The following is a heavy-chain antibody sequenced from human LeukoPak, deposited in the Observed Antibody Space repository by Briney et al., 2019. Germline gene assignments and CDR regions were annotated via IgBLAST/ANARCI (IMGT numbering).Heavy chain of an antibody. J-gene: IGHJ4*02. V-gene: IGHV3-9*01. D-gene: IGHD2/OR15-2a*01. CDR2: ISWNSGSR. CDR3: TRGTDHNFLGNPSSYFDS. Sequence: PGRSLRLSCTGSGFTFDDYAMYWVRQAPGRGLEWVSGISWNSGSRAYAGSVWGRFTVSRDNARKSLYLEMSRLRLEDTALYYCTRGTDHNFLGNPSSYFDSWGQGTLVTVSS. CDR1: GFTFDDYA.